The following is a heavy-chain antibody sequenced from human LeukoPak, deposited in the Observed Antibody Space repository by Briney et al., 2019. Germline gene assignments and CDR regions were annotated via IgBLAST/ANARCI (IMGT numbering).Heavy chain of an antibody. Sequence: SETLSLTCTVSGGSISSYYWSWIRQPAGKGLEWIGRIYTSGNTNYNASLKSRVSMSVDTSKNQFSLKLSSVTAADTAVYYCARIDGPTVYTYYMDLWGKGTTVTVAS. J-gene: IGHJ6*03. CDR1: GGSISSYY. CDR3: ARIDGPTVYTYYMDL. V-gene: IGHV4-4*07. CDR2: IYTSGNT. D-gene: IGHD3-16*01.